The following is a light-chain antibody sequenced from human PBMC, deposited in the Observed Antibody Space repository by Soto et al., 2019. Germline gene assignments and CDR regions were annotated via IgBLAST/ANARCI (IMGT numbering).Light chain of an antibody. CDR1: QGFXTN. V-gene: IGKV3-15*01. CDR2: NVS. J-gene: IGKJ5*01. CDR3: QQYKKGTCS. Sequence: EVLLTQSAATLSLSLGERATLTCRAGQGFXTNFAWYQQKSGQSPRFLXANVSIRATGCPARLNATGSETDFTLPISGLQSWDFAVYFCQQYKKGTCSFGQGTLLDIK.